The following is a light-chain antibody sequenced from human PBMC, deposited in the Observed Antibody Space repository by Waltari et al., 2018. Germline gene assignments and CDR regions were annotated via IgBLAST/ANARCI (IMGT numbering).Light chain of an antibody. J-gene: IGLJ3*02. V-gene: IGLV2-14*01. CDR1: SSDVGRYNY. CDR2: DVT. CDR3: CSFTTRSTWV. Sequence: QSALTQPASVSGSPGQSITIACTGTSSDVGRYNYVSWYQQHPGKVPRLLIFDVTNGPSGGSHRFSGSTCGTTASLTISLLQSEDESDYYCCSFTTRSTWVFGGRPKLNVL.